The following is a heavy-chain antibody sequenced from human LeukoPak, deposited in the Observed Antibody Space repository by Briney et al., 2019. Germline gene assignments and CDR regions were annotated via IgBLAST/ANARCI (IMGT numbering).Heavy chain of an antibody. V-gene: IGHV1-2*02. CDR3: ARDNYGRLDY. CDR2: IDPNSGGT. J-gene: IGHJ4*02. D-gene: IGHD4-17*01. Sequence: ASVKVSCKPSGYTFTAYYIHWVRQAPGQGLEWMGWIDPNSGGTISAQKFQGRVTMTKDTSISTVDMDLKRLISDDTAVYYCARDNYGRLDYWGQGTLVTVSS. CDR1: GYTFTAYY.